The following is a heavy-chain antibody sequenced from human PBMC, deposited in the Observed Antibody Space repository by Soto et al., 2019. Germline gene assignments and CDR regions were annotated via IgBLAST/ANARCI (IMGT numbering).Heavy chain of an antibody. CDR3: ARAGSSSWYSNVNWFDP. V-gene: IGHV4-30-2*01. CDR2: IYHSGST. J-gene: IGHJ5*02. D-gene: IGHD6-13*01. CDR1: GGSISSGGYS. Sequence: PSETLSLTCAVSGGSISSGGYSWSWIRQPPGKGLEWIGYIYHSGSTYYNPSLKSRVTISVDRSKNQFPLKLSSVTAADTAVYYCARAGSSSWYSNVNWFDPWGQGTLVTVSS.